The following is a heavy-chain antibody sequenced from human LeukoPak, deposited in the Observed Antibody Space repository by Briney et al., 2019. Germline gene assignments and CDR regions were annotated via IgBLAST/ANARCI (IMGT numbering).Heavy chain of an antibody. CDR1: GGTFSSYA. CDR3: ARAGYSSSWYVGGWFDP. D-gene: IGHD6-13*01. Sequence: SVKVSCKASGGTFSSYAVSWVRQAPGQGLEWMGGIIPIFGTANYAQKFQGRVTITTDESTSTAYMELSSLRSEDTAVYYCARAGYSSSWYVGGWFDPWGQGTLVTVSS. V-gene: IGHV1-69*05. J-gene: IGHJ5*02. CDR2: IIPIFGTA.